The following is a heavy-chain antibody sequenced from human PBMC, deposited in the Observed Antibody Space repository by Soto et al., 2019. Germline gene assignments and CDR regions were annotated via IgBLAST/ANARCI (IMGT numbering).Heavy chain of an antibody. V-gene: IGHV1-18*01. CDR2: ISAHNGNT. Sequence: QVHLVQSGAEVKKPGASVKVSCKGSGYTFTCYGITWVRQAPGQGLEWMRWISAHNGNTDYAQKLQGRVTVTRDTSTSTAYMELRSLRSDDTAVYYCARGRYGDYWGQGALVTVSS. CDR3: ARGRYGDY. D-gene: IGHD1-1*01. J-gene: IGHJ4*02. CDR1: GYTFTCYG.